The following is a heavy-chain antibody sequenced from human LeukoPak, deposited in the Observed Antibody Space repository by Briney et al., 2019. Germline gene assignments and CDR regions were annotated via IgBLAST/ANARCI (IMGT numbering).Heavy chain of an antibody. CDR3: ARAPTFSGWFDY. D-gene: IGHD6-19*01. CDR1: GFTFSSYN. CDR2: ISSSSSYI. V-gene: IGHV3-21*01. Sequence: GGSLRLSCAASGFTFSSYNMNWVRQAPGKGLEWVSSISSSSSYIYYADSVKGRFTISRDNAKNSLYLQMNSMRVEDTAVYYCARAPTFSGWFDYWGQGTLVTVSS. J-gene: IGHJ4*02.